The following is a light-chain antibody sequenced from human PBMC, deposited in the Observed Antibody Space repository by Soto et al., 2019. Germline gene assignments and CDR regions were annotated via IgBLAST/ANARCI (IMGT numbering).Light chain of an antibody. CDR3: QQYNNWPVT. J-gene: IGKJ5*01. Sequence: EIVMTQSPATLSVSPGERATLSCRASQSVNINLAWYQQKPGQAPRLLIYDTSTRATGIPARFSGSGSGTELTLTISSLQSEDFAVYYCQQYNNWPVTFGQGTRLDIK. CDR2: DTS. V-gene: IGKV3-15*01. CDR1: QSVNIN.